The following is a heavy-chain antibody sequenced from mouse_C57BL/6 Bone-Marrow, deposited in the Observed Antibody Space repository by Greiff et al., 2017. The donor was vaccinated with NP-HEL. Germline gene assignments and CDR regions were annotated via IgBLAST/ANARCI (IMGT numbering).Heavy chain of an antibody. J-gene: IGHJ4*01. CDR1: GYTFTSYW. D-gene: IGHD1-1*01. CDR2: IHPNSGST. CDR3: ARYTTVVDVYYAMDY. Sequence: QVQLQQPGAELVKPGASVKLSCKASGYTFTSYWMHWVKQRPGQGLEWIGMIHPNSGSTNYNEKFKSKATLTVDKSSSTAYMQLSSLTSEDSAVYYCARYTTVVDVYYAMDYWGQGTSVTVSS. V-gene: IGHV1-64*01.